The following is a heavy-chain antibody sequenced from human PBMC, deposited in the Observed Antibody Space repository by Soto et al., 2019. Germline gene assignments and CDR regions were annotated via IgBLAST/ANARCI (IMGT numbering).Heavy chain of an antibody. Sequence: GGSLRLSCAASGFIFSDYYMSWIRQTPGKGLEWVSYIGSSGSTIYYADSVKGRFTISRDNSKNTLFLQMNSLRAEDTAVYYCAKDRSSTSCYAFDYWGQGTLVTVSS. D-gene: IGHD2-2*01. V-gene: IGHV3-11*01. CDR2: IGSSGSTI. CDR1: GFIFSDYY. CDR3: AKDRSSTSCYAFDY. J-gene: IGHJ4*02.